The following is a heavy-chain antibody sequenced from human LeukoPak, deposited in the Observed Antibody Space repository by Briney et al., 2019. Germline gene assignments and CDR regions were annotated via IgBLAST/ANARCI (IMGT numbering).Heavy chain of an antibody. CDR2: ISFDGSNK. CDR3: ARESPGYCSITSCPYFDY. V-gene: IGHV3-30-3*01. D-gene: IGHD2-2*01. Sequence: PGGSLRLSCAASGFTFSSYTMHWVRQAPGKGLEWVAVISFDGSNKYYAGSVKGRFTISRDNSKNTLSLQMDSLRAEDTAVYYCARESPGYCSITSCPYFDYWGQGTLVTVSS. J-gene: IGHJ4*02. CDR1: GFTFSSYT.